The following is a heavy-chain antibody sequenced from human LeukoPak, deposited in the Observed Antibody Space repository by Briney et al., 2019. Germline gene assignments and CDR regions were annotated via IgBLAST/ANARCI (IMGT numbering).Heavy chain of an antibody. J-gene: IGHJ4*02. Sequence: GGSLRLSCAASGFTFSGSAMHWVRQASGKGLEWVGRIRSKANSYATAYAASVKGRFTISRDDSKNTAYLQMNSLKTEDTAVYYCTRRGYGDYGNTQTGDYWGQGTLVTVSS. D-gene: IGHD4-17*01. CDR1: GFTFSGSA. V-gene: IGHV3-73*01. CDR3: TRRGYGDYGNTQTGDY. CDR2: IRSKANSYAT.